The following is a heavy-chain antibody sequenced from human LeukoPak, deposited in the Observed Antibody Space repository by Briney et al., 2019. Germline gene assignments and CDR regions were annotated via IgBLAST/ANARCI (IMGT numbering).Heavy chain of an antibody. CDR2: INHSGST. J-gene: IGHJ4*02. Sequence: SETLSLTCAVYGGSFSGYYWSWIRQPPGKGLEWIGEINHSGSTNYNPSLKSRVTISVDTSKNQFSLKLSSVTAADTAVYYCARHDILTGTDYWGQGTLVTVSS. CDR3: ARHDILTGTDY. CDR1: GGSFSGYY. V-gene: IGHV4-34*01. D-gene: IGHD3-9*01.